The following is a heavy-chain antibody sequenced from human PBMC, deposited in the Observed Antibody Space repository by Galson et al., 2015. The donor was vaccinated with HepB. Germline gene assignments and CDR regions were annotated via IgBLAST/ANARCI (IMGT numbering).Heavy chain of an antibody. Sequence: SLRLSCAASGFDFSRFTMSWVRQAPGKGLEWLSYIHSSGSPIYYADSVKGRFTISRDSAKSSLYLQMDSLRAVDTAMYYCARDSVGNFPFDAFDIWGQGTTVTVSS. CDR3: ARDSVGNFPFDAFDI. V-gene: IGHV3-48*01. J-gene: IGHJ3*02. CDR2: IHSSGSPI. D-gene: IGHD4-23*01. CDR1: GFDFSRFT.